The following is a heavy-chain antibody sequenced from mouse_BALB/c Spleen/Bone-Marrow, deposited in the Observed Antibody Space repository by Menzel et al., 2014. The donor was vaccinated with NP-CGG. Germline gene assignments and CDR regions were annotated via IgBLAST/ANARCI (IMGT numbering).Heavy chain of an antibody. CDR2: ISDGGSYT. CDR3: AGGNYGNYGAMDY. D-gene: IGHD2-1*01. CDR1: GFTFSDYY. J-gene: IGHJ4*01. V-gene: IGHV5-4*02. Sequence: EVKLVESGGGLVKPGGSLKLSCAASGFTFSDYYMYWVRQTPEKRLEWVATISDGGSYTYYPDSVKGRFTISRDNAKNNLYLQMSSLKSEDTAMYYCAGGNYGNYGAMDYWGQGTSVTVSS.